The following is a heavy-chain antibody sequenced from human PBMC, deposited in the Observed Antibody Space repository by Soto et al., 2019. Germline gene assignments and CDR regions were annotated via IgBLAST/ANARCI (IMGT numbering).Heavy chain of an antibody. CDR3: ARGRSWRFGGYYFDY. J-gene: IGHJ4*02. CDR2: IYYSGST. Sequence: SETLSLTCTVSGGSISSGGYYWSWIRQHPGKGLEWIGYIYYSGSTYYNPSLKSRVTISVDTSKNQFSLKLSSVTAADTAVYYCARGRSWRFGGYYFDYWGQGTLVTVSS. D-gene: IGHD3-10*01. V-gene: IGHV4-31*03. CDR1: GGSISSGGYY.